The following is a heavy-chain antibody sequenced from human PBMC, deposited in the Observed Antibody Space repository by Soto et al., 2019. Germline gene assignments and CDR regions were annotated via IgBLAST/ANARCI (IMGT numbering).Heavy chain of an antibody. D-gene: IGHD6-19*01. CDR2: ISWNSGSI. V-gene: IGHV3-9*01. CDR1: GFTFDDYA. J-gene: IGHJ4*02. Sequence: EVQLVESGGGLVQPGRSLRLSCAASGFTFDDYAMHWVRQAPGKGLEWVSGISWNSGSIGYADSVKGRFTISRDNAKNSLYLQMNSLRAEDTALYYCAAIAVAGYFDYWGQGTLVTVSS. CDR3: AAIAVAGYFDY.